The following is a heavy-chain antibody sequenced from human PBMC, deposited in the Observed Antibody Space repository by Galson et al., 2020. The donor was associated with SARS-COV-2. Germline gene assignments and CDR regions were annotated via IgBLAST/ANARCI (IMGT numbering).Heavy chain of an antibody. CDR1: GFTFSSYA. CDR3: ARDDSGYYYYMDV. CDR2: ISYDGSNK. J-gene: IGHJ6*03. Sequence: GRSLRLSCAASGFTFSSYAMHWVRQAPGKGLEWVAVISYDGSNKYYADSVKGRFTISRDNSKNTLYLQMNSLRAEDTAVYYCARDDSGYYYYMDVWGKGTTVTVSS. D-gene: IGHD6-25*01. V-gene: IGHV3-30*04.